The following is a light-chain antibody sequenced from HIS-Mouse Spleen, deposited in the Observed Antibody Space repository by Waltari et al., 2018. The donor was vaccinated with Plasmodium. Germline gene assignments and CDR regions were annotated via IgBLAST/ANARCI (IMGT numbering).Light chain of an antibody. CDR3: SSYTSSSTVV. CDR1: SSDVGGYTY. CDR2: EVS. V-gene: IGLV2-14*01. Sequence: QSALTQPASVSWSPGQSITISCTGTSSDVGGYTYVSWYQQHPGNAPKLMIYEVSNRPSGVSNRFSGSKSGNTASLTISGLQAEDEADYYCSSYTSSSTVVFGGGTKLTVL. J-gene: IGLJ2*01.